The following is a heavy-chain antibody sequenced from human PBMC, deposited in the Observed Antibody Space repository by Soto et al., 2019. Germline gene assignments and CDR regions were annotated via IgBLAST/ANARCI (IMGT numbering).Heavy chain of an antibody. CDR3: AWPLSSGSYYDAPFDY. J-gene: IGHJ4*02. Sequence: ASVKVSCKASGGTFSSYAISWVRQAPGQGLEWMGGIIPIFGTANYAQKFQGRVTITADESTSTAYMELSSLRSEDTAVYYCAWPLSSGSYYDAPFDYWGQGTLVTVSS. CDR2: IIPIFGTA. V-gene: IGHV1-69*13. D-gene: IGHD1-26*01. CDR1: GGTFSSYA.